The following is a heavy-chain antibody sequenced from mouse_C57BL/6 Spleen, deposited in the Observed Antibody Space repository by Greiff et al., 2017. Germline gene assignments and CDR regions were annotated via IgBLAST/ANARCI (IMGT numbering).Heavy chain of an antibody. CDR1: GYTFTSYW. CDR2: IHPNSGST. V-gene: IGHV1-64*01. Sequence: VQLQQPGAELVKPGASVKLSCKASGYTFTSYWMHWVKQRPGQGLEWIGMIHPNSGSTNYNEKFKSKATLTVDKSSSTAYMQLSSLTSEDSAVYYCARRGNWDEGFAYWGQGTLVTVSA. CDR3: ARRGNWDEGFAY. D-gene: IGHD4-1*01. J-gene: IGHJ3*01.